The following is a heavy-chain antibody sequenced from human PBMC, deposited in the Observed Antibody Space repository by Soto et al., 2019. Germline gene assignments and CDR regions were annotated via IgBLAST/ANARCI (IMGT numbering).Heavy chain of an antibody. CDR2: LGVSDDI. Sequence: EVQLVQSGGGLVKPGGSLRLSCAASGLTLSMWTLNRVRQTPGKGLEWVSSLGVSDDIFYAASVKGRFTMSRDRSKNVVYLQMDRLRAEDTGVYYCARLTGIPEIAPTEEDYWGQGTPVTVSA. V-gene: IGHV3-21*06. D-gene: IGHD2-21*01. CDR3: ARLTGIPEIAPTEEDY. J-gene: IGHJ4*02. CDR1: GLTLSMWT.